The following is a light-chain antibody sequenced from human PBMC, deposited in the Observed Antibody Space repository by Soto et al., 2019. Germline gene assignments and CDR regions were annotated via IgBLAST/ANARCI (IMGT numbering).Light chain of an antibody. V-gene: IGLV3-21*04. CDR2: YDS. CDR3: QVWDSSSLHVV. Sequence: SYELTQPPSVSVAPGKTARITCGGNNIGSKSVHWYQQKPGQAPVLVIYYDSDRPSGIPERFSGSNSGNTATLTISRVEAGDEADYYCQVWDSSSLHVVFGGGTKVTVL. J-gene: IGLJ2*01. CDR1: NIGSKS.